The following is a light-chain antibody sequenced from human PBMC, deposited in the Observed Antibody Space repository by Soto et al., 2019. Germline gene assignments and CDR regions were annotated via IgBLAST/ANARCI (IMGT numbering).Light chain of an antibody. Sequence: DIQMTQSPSSLSASVGDRVTITCRASQGIGNDLGWFQQKPGRAPKRLIYAVSTLESGVPSRFRGCGSGTEFTLAISSLQPEDFASYDCLQHKSFPFSFSQGPKVDIK. CDR1: QGIGND. J-gene: IGKJ2*01. V-gene: IGKV1-17*01. CDR3: LQHKSFPFS. CDR2: AVS.